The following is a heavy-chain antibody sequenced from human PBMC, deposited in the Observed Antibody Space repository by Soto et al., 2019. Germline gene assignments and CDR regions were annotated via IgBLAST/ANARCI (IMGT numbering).Heavy chain of an antibody. Sequence: PGGSLRRSCAASGFTFSSYAMSWVRQAPGKGLEWVSAISGSGGSTYYADSVKGRFTISRDNSKNTLYLQMDSLRAEDTAVYYCAKASGGGSLDTAMINDYCGQGTLVTVSS. V-gene: IGHV3-23*01. D-gene: IGHD5-18*01. CDR1: GFTFSSYA. J-gene: IGHJ4*02. CDR2: ISGSGGST. CDR3: AKASGGGSLDTAMINDY.